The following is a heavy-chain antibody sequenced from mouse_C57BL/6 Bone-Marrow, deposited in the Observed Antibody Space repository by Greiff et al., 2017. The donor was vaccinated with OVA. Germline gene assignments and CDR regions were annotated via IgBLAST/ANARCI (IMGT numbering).Heavy chain of an antibody. J-gene: IGHJ2*01. V-gene: IGHV1-82*01. CDR3: ARANPDY. Sequence: QVQLQQSGPELVKPGASVTRSCQASGYAFSSSWMNWVKQRPGKGLEWIGRIYPGDGDTNYNGKFKGKATLTADKSSSTAYMQLSSLTSEDSAVYFCARANPDYWGQGTTLTVSS. CDR1: GYAFSSSW. D-gene: IGHD1-2*01. CDR2: IYPGDGDT.